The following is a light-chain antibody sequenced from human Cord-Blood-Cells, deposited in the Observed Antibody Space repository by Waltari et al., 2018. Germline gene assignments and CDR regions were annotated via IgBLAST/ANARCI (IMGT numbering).Light chain of an antibody. J-gene: IGLJ3*02. Sequence: QSALTQPSPVSGSPGQSITISCPGTSSDVGSSNIVSWYQQHPGKAPQLMIDVGSKRPSGVSNRFSGSKSGNTASLTISGLQAEDEADYYCCSYAGSSTFWVFGGGTKLTVL. V-gene: IGLV2-23*01. CDR3: CSYAGSSTFWV. CDR1: SSDVGSSNI. CDR2: VGS.